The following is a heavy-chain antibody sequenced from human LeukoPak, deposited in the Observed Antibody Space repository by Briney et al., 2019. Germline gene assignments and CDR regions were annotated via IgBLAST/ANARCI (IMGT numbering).Heavy chain of an antibody. J-gene: IGHJ4*02. CDR2: ISWSGGSI. Sequence: GGSLRLSCAASGFTFDDYAMHWVRQAPGKGLEWVSGISWSGGSIGYADSVKGRFSISRDNAKNSLYLQMNSLRAEDTAVYYCARDQSGYGSFWYWTFDYWGQGTLVTVSS. CDR1: GFTFDDYA. CDR3: ARDQSGYGSFWYWTFDY. D-gene: IGHD5-12*01. V-gene: IGHV3-9*01.